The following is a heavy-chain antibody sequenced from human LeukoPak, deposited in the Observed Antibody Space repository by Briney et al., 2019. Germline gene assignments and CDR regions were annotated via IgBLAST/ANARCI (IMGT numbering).Heavy chain of an antibody. D-gene: IGHD5-18*01. V-gene: IGHV3-30*04. CDR1: GFTFSSYA. Sequence: PGGSLRLSCAASGFTFSSYAMSWVRQAPGKGLEWVAVISYDGSNKYYADSVKGRFTISRDNSKNTLYLQMNSLRAEDTAVYYCARAREDTAMVTYYFDYWGQGTLVTVSS. CDR2: ISYDGSNK. CDR3: ARAREDTAMVTYYFDY. J-gene: IGHJ4*02.